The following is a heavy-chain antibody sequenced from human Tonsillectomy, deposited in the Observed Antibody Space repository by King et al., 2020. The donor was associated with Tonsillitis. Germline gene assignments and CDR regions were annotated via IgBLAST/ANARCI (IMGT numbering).Heavy chain of an antibody. V-gene: IGHV3-9*01. CDR3: VKSIDSSTWGEPKTAVDY. CDR1: GFTFDDYA. CDR2: ISWNSGII. D-gene: IGHD6-6*01. Sequence: VQLVESGGGLAQPGRSLRLSCAASGFTFDDYAMHWVRQGPGKGLEWVSTISWNSGIIDYADSVQGRFSISRDNARNYLYLQMISLRAEDTALYYCVKSIDSSTWGEPKTAVDYWGQGTQVIVSS. J-gene: IGHJ4*02.